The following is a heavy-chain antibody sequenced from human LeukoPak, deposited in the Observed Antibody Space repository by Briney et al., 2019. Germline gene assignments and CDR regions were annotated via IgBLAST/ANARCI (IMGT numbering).Heavy chain of an antibody. CDR1: GFTFSSYS. Sequence: GGSLRLSCAASGFTFSSYSMNWVRQAPGKGLEWVSYISSSGSTIYYADSVKGRFTISRDNAKNSLYLQMNSLRAEDTAVYYCARETNTGYFDYWGQGTLVTVSS. J-gene: IGHJ4*02. D-gene: IGHD5-18*01. CDR2: ISSSGSTI. V-gene: IGHV3-48*04. CDR3: ARETNTGYFDY.